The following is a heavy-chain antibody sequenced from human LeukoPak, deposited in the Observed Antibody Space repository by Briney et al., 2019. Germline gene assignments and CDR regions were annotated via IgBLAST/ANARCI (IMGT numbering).Heavy chain of an antibody. CDR3: ARGRTQWLPGLFDY. V-gene: IGHV4-61*08. D-gene: IGHD6-19*01. CDR1: GGSISSGDYY. CDR2: IYYSGST. Sequence: SQTLSLTCTVSGGSISSGDYYWSWIRQPPGKGLEWIGYIYYSGSTNYNPSLKSRVTISVDTSKNQFSLKLSSVTAADTAVYYCARGRTQWLPGLFDYWGQGTLVTVSS. J-gene: IGHJ4*02.